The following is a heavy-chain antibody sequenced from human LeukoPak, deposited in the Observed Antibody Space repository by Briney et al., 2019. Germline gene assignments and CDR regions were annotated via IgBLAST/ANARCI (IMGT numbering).Heavy chain of an antibody. Sequence: SETLSLTCTVSGSSISSYYWSWIRQPPGKGLEWIGYIYYSGSTNYNPSLKSRVTISVDTSKNQFSLKLSSVTAADTAVYYCARGGGYNPYYWGQGTLVTVSS. V-gene: IGHV4-59*01. CDR2: IYYSGST. J-gene: IGHJ4*02. D-gene: IGHD5-24*01. CDR3: ARGGGYNPYY. CDR1: GSSISSYY.